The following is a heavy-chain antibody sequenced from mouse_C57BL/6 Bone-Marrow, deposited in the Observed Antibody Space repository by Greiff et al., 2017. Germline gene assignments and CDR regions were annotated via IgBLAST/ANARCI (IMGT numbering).Heavy chain of an antibody. CDR2: IHPNSGST. CDR1: GYTFTSYW. Sequence: QVQLQQPGAELVKPGASVKLSCKASGYTFTSYWMHWVKQRPGQGLEWIGMIHPNSGSTNYNEKFKSKATMNVDKSSSKAYMQLSSLTSEDSAVYYCARGGLRFAYWGQGTLVTVSA. V-gene: IGHV1-64*01. CDR3: ARGGLRFAY. J-gene: IGHJ3*01. D-gene: IGHD2-2*01.